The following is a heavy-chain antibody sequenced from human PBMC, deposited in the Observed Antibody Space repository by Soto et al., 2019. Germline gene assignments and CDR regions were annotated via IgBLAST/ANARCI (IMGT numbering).Heavy chain of an antibody. CDR2: IRAFSGRK. V-gene: IGHV1-18*01. CDR3: ARTSSTANFEG. Sequence: QVQLVQSGAEGKKPGASVQVSCKNAGFNLFNYGYTWGRQAPGQGLEWVGCIRAFSGRKDYAPKFQGSVTLTADTSTSTAYMELGSLTFFDTAVYYWARTSSTANFEGWGQGTLVTVSS. J-gene: IGHJ4*02. D-gene: IGHD1-26*01. CDR1: GFNLFNYG.